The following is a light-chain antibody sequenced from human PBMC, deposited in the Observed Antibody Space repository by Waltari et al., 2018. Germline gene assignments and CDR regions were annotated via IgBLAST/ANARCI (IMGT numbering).Light chain of an antibody. V-gene: IGKV1-6*01. CDR2: GAS. CDR1: QYIRDD. CDR3: LQHSNYPWT. J-gene: IGKJ1*01. Sequence: AVQMTQSHSSLSASVGARISITCRASQYIRDDLGWYQHKSGTAPKLLIFGASTLQRGVPSRFSGSGSGTGFTLTISNLQPADSATYYCLQHSNYPWTFGQGTKVEI.